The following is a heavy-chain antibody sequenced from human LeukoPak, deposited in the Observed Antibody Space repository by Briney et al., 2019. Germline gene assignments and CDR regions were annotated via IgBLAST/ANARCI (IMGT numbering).Heavy chain of an antibody. CDR3: ARGGSGYYNEAFDY. V-gene: IGHV4-59*01. CDR1: GGSISGYY. Sequence: SETLSLTCTVSGGSISGYYWTWIRQPPGKGLEWIGYISYSGNTNYNPSLKSRLTISVDTSKNQFSLKLSSVTAADTAVYYCARGGSGYYNEAFDYWGQGTLVTVSS. J-gene: IGHJ4*02. D-gene: IGHD3-22*01. CDR2: ISYSGNT.